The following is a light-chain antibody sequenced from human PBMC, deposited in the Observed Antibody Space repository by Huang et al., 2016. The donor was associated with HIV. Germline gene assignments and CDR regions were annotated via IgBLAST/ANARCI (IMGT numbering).Light chain of an antibody. CDR3: QQYNSYPT. CDR1: KSISSW. CDR2: TSS. Sequence: DIQMTQSPSTLSASVGDRVTITCRASKSISSWLSWYQQKPGKAPKLLIYTSSSLERVVPSRFSGSGSGTEFTLTISSLQPDDFVTYYCQQYNSYPTFGQGTKLEIK. J-gene: IGKJ2*01. V-gene: IGKV1-5*03.